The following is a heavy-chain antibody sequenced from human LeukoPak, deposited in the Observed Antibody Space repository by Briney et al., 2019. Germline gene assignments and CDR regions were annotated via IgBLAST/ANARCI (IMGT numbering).Heavy chain of an antibody. V-gene: IGHV3-48*03. CDR3: ARPGGGIAADP. D-gene: IGHD6-13*01. CDR1: GFTFSSYE. CDR2: ISSSGSTK. Sequence: GGSLRLSCAASGFTFSSYEMNWVRQAPGKGLEWVSYISSSGSTKYYADSVKGRFTISRDNAKNSLYLQMNSLRAEDTAVYYCARPGGGIAADPWGQGTLVTVSS. J-gene: IGHJ5*02.